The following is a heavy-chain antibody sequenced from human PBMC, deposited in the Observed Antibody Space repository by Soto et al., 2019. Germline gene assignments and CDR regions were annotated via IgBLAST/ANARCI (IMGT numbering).Heavy chain of an antibody. D-gene: IGHD3-10*01. Sequence: PSETLSLTCAVSSGSISSSNWWSWVRQPPGKGLEWIGEIYHSWSTNYNPSLKSRVTISVDKSKNQFSLKLSSVTAAVTAVYYCARDITVRGSGWFDPWGQGTLVTVSS. CDR2: IYHSWST. J-gene: IGHJ5*02. V-gene: IGHV4-4*02. CDR1: SGSISSSNW. CDR3: ARDITVRGSGWFDP.